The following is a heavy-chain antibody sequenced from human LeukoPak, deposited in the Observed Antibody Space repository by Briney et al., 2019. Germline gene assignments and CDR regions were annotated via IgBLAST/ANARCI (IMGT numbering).Heavy chain of an antibody. V-gene: IGHV4-39*07. J-gene: IGHJ6*02. CDR3: ARERLVLSFYYGMDV. Sequence: SETLSLTCTVSGGSISSSSYYWGWIRQPPGNGLEWIGSIYYSGSTYYNPSLESRVTISVDTSKNQFSLKLSSVTAADTAVYYCARERLVLSFYYGMDVWGQGTTVTVSS. D-gene: IGHD6-6*01. CDR2: IYYSGST. CDR1: GGSISSSSYY.